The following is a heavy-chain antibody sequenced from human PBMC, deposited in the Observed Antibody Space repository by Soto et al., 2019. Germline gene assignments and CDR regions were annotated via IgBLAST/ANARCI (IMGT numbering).Heavy chain of an antibody. Sequence: QVQLVQSGAEVKKPGASVKVSCKTSGYTFSSHGISWVRQAPGQGLEWMGWISAYNGNTNYAQKLQGRVTMTTDTPTSTAYMELRSLRSDDTAVYYCARTYCSSARCYSDYWGQGTLVTVSS. J-gene: IGHJ4*02. CDR3: ARTYCSSARCYSDY. CDR1: GYTFSSHG. CDR2: ISAYNGNT. D-gene: IGHD2-2*01. V-gene: IGHV1-18*04.